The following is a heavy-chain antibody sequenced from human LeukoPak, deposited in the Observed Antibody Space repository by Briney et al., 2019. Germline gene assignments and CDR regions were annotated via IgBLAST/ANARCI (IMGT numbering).Heavy chain of an antibody. CDR3: ARQDIVLMVYAPGGFHP. J-gene: IGHJ5*02. CDR1: SYFISSGYY. CDR2: IYHSGST. Sequence: PSETLSLTCAVSSYFISSGYYWGWIRQPPRKELEWIGTIYHSGSTYYNPSLKSRVTISVDTSKNQFSLKLSSVTAGDMAVYYSARQDIVLMVYAPGGFHPGDQGTLVTLSS. D-gene: IGHD2-8*01. V-gene: IGHV4-38-2*01.